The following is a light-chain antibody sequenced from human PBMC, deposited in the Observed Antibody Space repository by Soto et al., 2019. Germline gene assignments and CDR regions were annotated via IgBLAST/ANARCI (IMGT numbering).Light chain of an antibody. J-gene: IGKJ2*01. V-gene: IGKV1-5*03. CDR1: QSISSW. Sequence: DILMTQSPSTLSASIGDRVTITCRASQSISSWLAWYQQKPGEAPKVLIYKASNVESGVPSRFSGSGSGTEFTLTISSLQPGDFATYYCQQYHSYPYTFGQGTKLEIK. CDR2: KAS. CDR3: QQYHSYPYT.